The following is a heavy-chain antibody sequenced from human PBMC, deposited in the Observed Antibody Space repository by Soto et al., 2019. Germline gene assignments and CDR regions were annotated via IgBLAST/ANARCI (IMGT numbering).Heavy chain of an antibody. Sequence: QVQLQESGPGLVKPSETLSLTCTVSGGSISSYYWSWIRQPPGKGLEWIGYIHYSGSTNYNPSLKSRVTMSIDTSKNQFSLKLRSVTAADTAVYYCASNGYDYPNWFDPWGQGTLVTVSS. D-gene: IGHD3-22*01. CDR2: IHYSGST. V-gene: IGHV4-59*01. CDR3: ASNGYDYPNWFDP. CDR1: GGSISSYY. J-gene: IGHJ5*02.